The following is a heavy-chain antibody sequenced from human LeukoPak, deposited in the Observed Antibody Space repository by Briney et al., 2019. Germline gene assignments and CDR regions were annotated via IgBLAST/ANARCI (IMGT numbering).Heavy chain of an antibody. V-gene: IGHV4-30-2*01. CDR3: ARDLGYYQYYYMDV. J-gene: IGHJ6*03. CDR1: GGSISSGGYY. Sequence: SETLSLTCTVSGGSISSGGYYWSWIRQPPGKGLEWIGYIYHSGSTYYNPSLKSRVTISVDRSKNQFSLKLSSVTAADTAVYYCARDLGYYQYYYMDVWGKGTTVTVSS. CDR2: IYHSGST.